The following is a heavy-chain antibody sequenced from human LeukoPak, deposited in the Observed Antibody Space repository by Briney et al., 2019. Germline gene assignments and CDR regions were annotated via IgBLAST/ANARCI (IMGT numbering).Heavy chain of an antibody. D-gene: IGHD6-6*01. J-gene: IGHJ4*02. CDR1: GFTFSSYG. Sequence: GGSLRLSCAASGFTFSSYGMHWVRQAPGKGLEWVAFIRYDGSIKYYTDSVKGRFTISRDNSKNTLYLQMNSLRAEDTAVYYCAKDLGAARPLAFDYWGQGTLVTVSS. CDR3: AKDLGAARPLAFDY. V-gene: IGHV3-30*02. CDR2: IRYDGSIK.